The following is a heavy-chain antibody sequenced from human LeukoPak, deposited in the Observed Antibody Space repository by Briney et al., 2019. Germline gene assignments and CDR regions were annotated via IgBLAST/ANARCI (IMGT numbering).Heavy chain of an antibody. CDR1: GFTFSSYW. V-gene: IGHV3-74*01. CDR3: ARVDSSSWYDVGYYFDY. J-gene: IGHJ4*02. Sequence: GGSLRLSCAASGFTFSSYWMHWVRQAPGKGLVWVSRINSGGSSTSYADSVKGRFTISRDNAKNTLYLQMNSLRAEDTAVYYCARVDSSSWYDVGYYFDYWGQGTLVTASS. CDR2: INSGGSST. D-gene: IGHD6-13*01.